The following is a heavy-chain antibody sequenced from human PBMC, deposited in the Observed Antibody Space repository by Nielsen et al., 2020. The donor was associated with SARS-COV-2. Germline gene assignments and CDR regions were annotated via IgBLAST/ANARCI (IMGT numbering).Heavy chain of an antibody. J-gene: IGHJ4*02. V-gene: IGHV3-30*03. Sequence: GESLKISCAVSRFSFSNYGMHWVRQAPGKGLEWVAVITYDSSNTYYGDSVKGRFTISRDNSKNTLYLQMNSLRAEDTAVYYCATARGYSYRNTPDYWGQGTLVTVSS. CDR1: RFSFSNYG. D-gene: IGHD5-18*01. CDR2: ITYDSSNT. CDR3: ATARGYSYRNTPDY.